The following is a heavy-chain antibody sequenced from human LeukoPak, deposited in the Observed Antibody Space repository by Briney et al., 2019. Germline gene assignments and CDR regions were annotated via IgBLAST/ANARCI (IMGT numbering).Heavy chain of an antibody. CDR3: ARDLYYYDSSGYFPAFDY. Sequence: GGSLRLSCAASGFTFSSYEMNWVRQAPGKGLEWVSYIGSSGRTIYYADSVKGRFTISRDNAKNSLYLQMNSLRAEDTAVYYCARDLYYYDSSGYFPAFDYWGQGALVTVSS. V-gene: IGHV3-48*03. D-gene: IGHD3-22*01. CDR1: GFTFSSYE. J-gene: IGHJ4*02. CDR2: IGSSGRTI.